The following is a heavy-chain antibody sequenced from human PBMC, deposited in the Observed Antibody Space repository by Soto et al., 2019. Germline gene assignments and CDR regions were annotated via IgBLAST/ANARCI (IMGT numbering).Heavy chain of an antibody. CDR1: GGSIISGGYS. CDR3: ASQSDYYDSSGYCAFDI. J-gene: IGHJ3*02. V-gene: IGHV4-30-2*01. D-gene: IGHD3-22*01. Sequence: TLSLTCAVSGGSIISGGYSWSCIRQPPVKGLEWIGYIYHSGSTYYNPSLKSRVTISVDRSKNQFSLKLSSVTAADTAVYYCASQSDYYDSSGYCAFDIWGQGTMVTVSS. CDR2: IYHSGST.